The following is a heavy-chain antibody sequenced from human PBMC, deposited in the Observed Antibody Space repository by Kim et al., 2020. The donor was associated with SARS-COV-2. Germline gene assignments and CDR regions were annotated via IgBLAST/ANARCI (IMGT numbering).Heavy chain of an antibody. V-gene: IGHV1-8*01. D-gene: IGHD5-12*01. CDR1: GYTFTSYD. J-gene: IGHJ4*02. CDR3: ARSVGYSVPPAGY. CDR2: MNPNSGNT. Sequence: ASVKVSCKASGYTFTSYDINWVRQATGQGLEWMGWMNPNSGNTGYAQKFEGRVTMTRNTSISTAYMELSSLRSEDTAVYYCARSVGYSVPPAGYWGQGTLVTVSS.